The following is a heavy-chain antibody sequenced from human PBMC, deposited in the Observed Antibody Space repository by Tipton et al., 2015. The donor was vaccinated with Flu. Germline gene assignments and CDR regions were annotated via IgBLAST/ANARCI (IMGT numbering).Heavy chain of an antibody. CDR3: ARGRRGEP. Sequence: LRLSCTVSGGSISSGSYYWSWIRQPAGKGLEWIGRIYTSGSTNYNPSLKSRVTISVDTSKNQFSLKLSSVTAADTAVYYCARGRRGEPWGQGTLVTVSS. CDR1: GGSISSGSYY. J-gene: IGHJ5*02. CDR2: IYTSGST. D-gene: IGHD3-10*01. V-gene: IGHV4-61*02.